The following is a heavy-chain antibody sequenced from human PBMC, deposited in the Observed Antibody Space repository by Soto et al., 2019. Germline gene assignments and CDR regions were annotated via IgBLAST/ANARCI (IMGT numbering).Heavy chain of an antibody. CDR2: IYYSGST. CDR1: GGSISSYY. V-gene: IGHV4-59*01. D-gene: IGHD3-10*01. CDR3: ARDKFGDKHYYMDV. Sequence: PSETLSLTCTVSGGSISSYYWSWIRQPPGKGLEWIGYIYYSGSTNYNPSLKSRVTISVDTSKNQFSLKLSSVTAADTAVYYCARDKFGDKHYYMDVWGKGTTVTVSS. J-gene: IGHJ6*03.